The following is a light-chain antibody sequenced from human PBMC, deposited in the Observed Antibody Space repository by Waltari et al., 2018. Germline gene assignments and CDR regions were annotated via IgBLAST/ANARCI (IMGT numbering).Light chain of an antibody. Sequence: QSALTQPASVSGSPGQAITISCTGTRSDVGSYGYVSWSQQHTGKPPNLIIYDVSNRPSGVSSRFSGSKFCNSASLTISGLQADDEADYYCNSYTSSSSLFGGGTRLTVL. J-gene: IGLJ2*01. CDR1: RSDVGSYGY. CDR2: DVS. V-gene: IGLV2-14*03. CDR3: NSYTSSSSL.